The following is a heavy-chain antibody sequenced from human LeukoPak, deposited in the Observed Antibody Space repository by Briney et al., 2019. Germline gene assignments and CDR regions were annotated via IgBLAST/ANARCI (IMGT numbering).Heavy chain of an antibody. Sequence: GRSLRLSCAASGFTFSSYWMHWVRQAPGKGLVWVSRINSDGSSTIYADSVKGRFTISRDNAKNTLYLQMNSLRAEDTAVYYCARLVRGVVIPGGDWYFDLWGRGTLVTVSS. D-gene: IGHD3-10*01. CDR3: ARLVRGVVIPGGDWYFDL. CDR1: GFTFSSYW. V-gene: IGHV3-74*01. CDR2: INSDGSST. J-gene: IGHJ2*01.